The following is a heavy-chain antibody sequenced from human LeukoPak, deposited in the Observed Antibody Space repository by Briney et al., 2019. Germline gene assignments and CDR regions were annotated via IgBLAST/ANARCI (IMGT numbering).Heavy chain of an antibody. CDR3: ARGGSSANWFDP. CDR1: GYTFTSYY. V-gene: IGHV1-46*01. J-gene: IGHJ5*02. Sequence: GAPVTVSCTASGYTFTSYYMHWVRQAPGQGLEWMGIINPGGGSTSYAQKFQGRVTMTRDTSTSTVYMELSSLRSEDTAVYYCARGGSSANWFDPWGQGTLVTVSS. CDR2: INPGGGST.